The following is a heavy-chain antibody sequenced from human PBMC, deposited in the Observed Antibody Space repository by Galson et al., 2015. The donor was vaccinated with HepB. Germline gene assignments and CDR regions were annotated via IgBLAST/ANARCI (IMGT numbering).Heavy chain of an antibody. Sequence: SLRLSCAASGFPFSSNGMHWVRQAPGKGLEWVAVTSNDETFKKYADSVKGRFTISRDNSKNTLYLQLNSLRPDDTAVYYCVKGCEVGCKTIVLDPWGQGTLVTVSS. CDR1: GFPFSSNG. CDR2: TSNDETFK. D-gene: IGHD3-22*01. V-gene: IGHV3-30*18. CDR3: VKGCEVGCKTIVLDP. J-gene: IGHJ5*02.